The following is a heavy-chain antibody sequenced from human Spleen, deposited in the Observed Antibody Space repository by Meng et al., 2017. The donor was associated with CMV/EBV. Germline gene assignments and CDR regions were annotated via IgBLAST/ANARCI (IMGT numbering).Heavy chain of an antibody. Sequence: ASVKVSCKASGYTFTSYDINWVRQATGQGLEWMGWMNPNSGNTGYAQKFQGRVTMTRNTSISTAYMELSSLRSEDTAVYYCATAESTVVTPGGYYYGMDVWGQGTTVTVSS. D-gene: IGHD4-23*01. V-gene: IGHV1-8*01. J-gene: IGHJ6*02. CDR2: MNPNSGNT. CDR3: ATAESTVVTPGGYYYGMDV. CDR1: GYTFTSYD.